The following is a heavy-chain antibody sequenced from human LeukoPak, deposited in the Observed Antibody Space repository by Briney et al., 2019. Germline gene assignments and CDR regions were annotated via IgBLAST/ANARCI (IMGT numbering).Heavy chain of an antibody. V-gene: IGHV4-39*07. CDR1: GGSISSSSYY. CDR3: ARGRWFGELKRLYYYGMDV. CDR2: INDSGST. Sequence: SETLSLTCTVSGGSISSSSYYWGWIRQPPGKGLEWIGEINDSGSTNYNPSLKSRVTISADTSKKQLSLRLSSVTAADTAVYYCARGRWFGELKRLYYYGMDVWGQGTTATVSS. J-gene: IGHJ6*02. D-gene: IGHD3-10*01.